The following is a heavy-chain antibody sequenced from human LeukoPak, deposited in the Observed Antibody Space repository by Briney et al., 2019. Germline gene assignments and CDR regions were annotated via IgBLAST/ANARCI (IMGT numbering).Heavy chain of an antibody. CDR1: GFTVSSNY. CDR2: IYSGGST. Sequence: PGGSLRLSCAASGFTVSSNYMSWVRQAPGMGLEWVSVIYSGGSTYYADSVKGRFTISRDNSKNTLYLQMNSLRAEDTAVYYCARKSGYSGYGSDYWGQGTLVTVSS. D-gene: IGHD5-12*01. CDR3: ARKSGYSGYGSDY. J-gene: IGHJ4*02. V-gene: IGHV3-66*01.